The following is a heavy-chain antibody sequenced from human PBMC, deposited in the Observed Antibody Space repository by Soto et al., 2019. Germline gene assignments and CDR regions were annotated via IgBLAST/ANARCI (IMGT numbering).Heavy chain of an antibody. D-gene: IGHD3-16*01. CDR3: AREPVVGDYYYYYGMDV. CDR1: GGTFSSYA. J-gene: IGHJ6*02. Sequence: ASVKVSCKASGGTFSSYAISWVRQAPGQGLEWMGGIIPIFGTANYAQKFQGRVTITADKSTSTAYMELSRLRSEDTAVYSCAREPVVGDYYYYYGMDVWGQGITVTVSS. CDR2: IIPIFGTA. V-gene: IGHV1-69*06.